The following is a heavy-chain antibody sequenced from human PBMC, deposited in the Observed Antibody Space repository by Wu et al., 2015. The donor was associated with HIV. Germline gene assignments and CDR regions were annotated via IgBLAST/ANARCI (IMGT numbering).Heavy chain of an antibody. Sequence: QVQLVQSGPEVKKPGASVKVSCKASGFTFTSFGISWLRRAPGQGLEWMGWISAYNGKINYEQKVQDRVIMTKDPSTSTVYMELRNLRSDDTAVYYCARDLFSAQIGTDYYYYYYMDVWGKGTNGHRLL. CDR2: ISAYNGKI. CDR3: ARDLFSAQIGTDYYYYYYMDV. CDR1: GFTFTSFG. J-gene: IGHJ6*03. D-gene: IGHD1-1*01. V-gene: IGHV1-18*01.